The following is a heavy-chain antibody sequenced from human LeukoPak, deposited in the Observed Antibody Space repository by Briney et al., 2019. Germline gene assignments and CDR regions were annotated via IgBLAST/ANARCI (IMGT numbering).Heavy chain of an antibody. V-gene: IGHV4-30-2*01. CDR2: IYHSGST. D-gene: IGHD4-17*01. Sequence: PSETLSLTCAVSGGSISSGGYSWSWIRQPPGKGLEWIRYIYHSGSTYYNPSLKSRVTILVDRSKNQFSLKLSSVAAADTAVYYCARGSVDMTTVTTYDYWGQGTLVTVSS. CDR3: ARGSVDMTTVTTYDY. J-gene: IGHJ4*02. CDR1: GGSISSGGYS.